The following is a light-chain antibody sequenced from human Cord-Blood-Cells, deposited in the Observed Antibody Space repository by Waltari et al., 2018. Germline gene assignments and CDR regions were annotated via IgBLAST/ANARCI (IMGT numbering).Light chain of an antibody. J-gene: IGKJ4*01. CDR2: GAS. V-gene: IGKV3-15*01. CDR3: QQYNNWPPRT. CDR1: QSVRSN. Sequence: EIVLTKSPATMSVSPGERATLSCSASQSVRSNLAWYQQKPDQAPRLLIYGASTRATGIPARFSGSGSGTEFTLTISSLQSEDFTVYYCQQYNNWPPRTFGGGTKVEIK.